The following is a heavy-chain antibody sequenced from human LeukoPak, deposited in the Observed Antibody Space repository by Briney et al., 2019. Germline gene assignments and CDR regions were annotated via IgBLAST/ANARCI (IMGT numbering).Heavy chain of an antibody. J-gene: IGHJ6*02. D-gene: IGHD3-10*01. Sequence: KPSETLSLTCAVYGGSFSGYYWSWIRQPPGKGLEWIGEINHSGSTNYNPSLKSRVTISVDTSKNQFSLKLSSVTAADTAVYYCARYLVRTLWFGELLPYGMDVWGQGTTVTVSS. CDR2: INHSGST. CDR3: ARYLVRTLWFGELLPYGMDV. V-gene: IGHV4-34*01. CDR1: GGSFSGYY.